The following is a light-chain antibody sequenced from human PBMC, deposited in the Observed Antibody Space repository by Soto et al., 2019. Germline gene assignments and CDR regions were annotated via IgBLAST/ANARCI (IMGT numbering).Light chain of an antibody. J-gene: IGLJ1*01. CDR1: SSDVGGYNY. Sequence: QSVLTQPASVSGSPGQSITISCTGTSSDVGGYNYVSWYQQYPGKAPKLMIYDVNNRPSGVSDRFSGSKSGNTASLTISGLQAEDEADYYCSSYTISSSYLFGTGTKLTVL. CDR2: DVN. V-gene: IGLV2-14*01. CDR3: SSYTISSSYL.